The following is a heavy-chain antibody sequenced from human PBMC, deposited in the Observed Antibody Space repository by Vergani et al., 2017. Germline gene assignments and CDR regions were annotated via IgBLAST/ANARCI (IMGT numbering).Heavy chain of an antibody. V-gene: IGHV5-51*03. J-gene: IGHJ2*01. Sequence: EVQLVQSGAEVKKPGESLKISCKGSGYSFTSYWIGCVRQMPGKGLEWMGIIYPGDSDTRYNVSFQGQVTISADKSISTAYLQWSSMKASDTAMYYCARLRRLGDTTDWYFDLWGRGTLVTVSS. D-gene: IGHD1-26*01. CDR2: IYPGDSDT. CDR3: ARLRRLGDTTDWYFDL. CDR1: GYSFTSYW.